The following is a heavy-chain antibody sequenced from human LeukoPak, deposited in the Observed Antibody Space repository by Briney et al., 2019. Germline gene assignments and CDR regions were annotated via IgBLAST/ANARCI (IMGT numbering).Heavy chain of an antibody. J-gene: IGHJ4*02. V-gene: IGHV3-15*01. CDR3: TTFYY. CDR1: GFTFSNAW. Sequence: PGGSLRLSCAASGFTFSNAWMTWVRQAPEKGLEWVGRTKSKTDGGTTDYAAPVKGRFTISRDDSKNTLYLQMNSLKTEDTAVYYCTTFYYWGQGTLVTVSS. CDR2: TKSKTDGGTT.